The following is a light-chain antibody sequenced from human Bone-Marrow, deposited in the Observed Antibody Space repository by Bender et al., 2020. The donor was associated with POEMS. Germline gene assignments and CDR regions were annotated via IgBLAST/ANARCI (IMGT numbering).Light chain of an antibody. CDR2: EVP. Sequence: SALTQQPSASGSPGQSVTISCTGTSTNVAYYNYVSWYQQHPGKAPRLIIYEVPKRPSGVPDRFSGSKAGNTASLTGSGLQAEDEADYYCSSFAGTVVFGGGTKLTVL. V-gene: IGLV2-8*01. CDR3: SSFAGTVV. CDR1: STNVAYYNY. J-gene: IGLJ2*01.